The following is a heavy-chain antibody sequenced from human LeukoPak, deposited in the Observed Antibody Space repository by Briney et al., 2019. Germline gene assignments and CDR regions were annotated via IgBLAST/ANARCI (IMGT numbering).Heavy chain of an antibody. CDR1: GFTFSSYA. V-gene: IGHV3-30-3*01. J-gene: IGHJ4*02. Sequence: GGSLRLSCAASGFTFSSYAMHWVRQAPGKGLEWVAVISYDGSNKYYADSVKGRFTISRDNSKNTLYLQMNSLRAEDTAVYYCAREIVGPVDYWGQGTLVTVSS. D-gene: IGHD1-26*01. CDR2: ISYDGSNK. CDR3: AREIVGPVDY.